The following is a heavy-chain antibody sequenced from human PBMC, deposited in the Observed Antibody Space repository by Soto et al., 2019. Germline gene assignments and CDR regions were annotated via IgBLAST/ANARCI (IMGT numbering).Heavy chain of an antibody. D-gene: IGHD6-13*01. V-gene: IGHV3-23*01. Sequence: GSLRLSCAASGFTFSSYAMSWVRQAPGKGLEWVSAISGSGGSTYYADSVKGRFTISRDNSRNTLYLQMNSLRAEDTAVYYCAKIRAAGRDAFDIWGQGTMVTVSS. J-gene: IGHJ3*02. CDR1: GFTFSSYA. CDR3: AKIRAAGRDAFDI. CDR2: ISGSGGST.